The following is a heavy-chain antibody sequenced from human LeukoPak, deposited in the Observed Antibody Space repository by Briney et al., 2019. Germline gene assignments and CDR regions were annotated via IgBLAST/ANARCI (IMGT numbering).Heavy chain of an antibody. D-gene: IGHD2-8*01. Sequence: ASVNVSCKASGYTFITYGITWVRQAPGQGLEWMGWITPYNGDTNYAQNLQDRVTMTTDTSTSTAYMELSRLRSDDTAVYYCARGVYDNYFDYWGQGTLVTVSS. J-gene: IGHJ4*02. CDR1: GYTFITYG. CDR2: ITPYNGDT. V-gene: IGHV1-18*01. CDR3: ARGVYDNYFDY.